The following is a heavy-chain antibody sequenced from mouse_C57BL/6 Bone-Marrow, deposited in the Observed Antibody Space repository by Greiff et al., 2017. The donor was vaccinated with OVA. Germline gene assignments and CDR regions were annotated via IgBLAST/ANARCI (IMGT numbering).Heavy chain of an antibody. D-gene: IGHD1-1*01. CDR1: GYTFTSYW. Sequence: QVQLQQPGAELVKPGASVKLSCKASGYTFTSYWMHWVKQRPGQGLEWIGMIHPNSGSINYNEKFKSKATLTVDKSSSTAYMQLSSLTSEDSAVYYCARDYGSYWYFYVWGTGTTVTVSS. CDR2: IHPNSGSI. CDR3: ARDYGSYWYFYV. V-gene: IGHV1-64*01. J-gene: IGHJ1*03.